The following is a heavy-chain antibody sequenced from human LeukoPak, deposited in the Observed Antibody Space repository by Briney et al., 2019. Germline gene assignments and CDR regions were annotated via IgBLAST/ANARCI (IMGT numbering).Heavy chain of an antibody. V-gene: IGHV3-30*04. CDR2: ISYDGSNK. J-gene: IGHJ6*02. CDR3: ARETRYYYGMDV. CDR1: GFTFSSYA. Sequence: GRSLRLSCAASGFTFSSYAMHWVRQAPGKGLEWVAVISYDGSNKYYADSVKGRFTISRDNAKNSLYLQMNSLRAEDTAVYYCARETRYYYGMDVWGRGTTVTVSS.